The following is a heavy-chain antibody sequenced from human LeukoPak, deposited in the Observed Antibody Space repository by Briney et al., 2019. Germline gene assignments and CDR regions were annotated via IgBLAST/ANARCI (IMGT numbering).Heavy chain of an antibody. CDR3: ARGSHYYDSSGYGY. CDR2: IYYSGST. V-gene: IGHV4-39*07. J-gene: IGHJ4*02. D-gene: IGHD3-22*01. Sequence: SETLSLTCTVSGGSITNVNYYWAWIRQPPGKGLEWLGSIYYSGSTYYNPSLKSRVTISVDTSKNQFSLKLSSVTAADTAVYYCARGSHYYDSSGYGYWGQGTLVTVSS. CDR1: GGSITNVNYY.